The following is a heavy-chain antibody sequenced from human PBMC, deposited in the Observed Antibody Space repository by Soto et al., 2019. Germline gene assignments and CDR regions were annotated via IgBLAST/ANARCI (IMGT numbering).Heavy chain of an antibody. J-gene: IGHJ5*02. CDR2: ISAYNGNT. Sequence: QVPLVQSGAEVKKPGASVKVSCKASGYTFTSYGISWVRQAPGQGLEWMGWISAYNGNTNYAQKLQGRVTMTTDTSTRTAYMELRSLRSDDTAVYYCARDGHGGGELSFSGWFDPWGQGTLVTASS. D-gene: IGHD3-16*02. CDR3: ARDGHGGGELSFSGWFDP. V-gene: IGHV1-18*01. CDR1: GYTFTSYG.